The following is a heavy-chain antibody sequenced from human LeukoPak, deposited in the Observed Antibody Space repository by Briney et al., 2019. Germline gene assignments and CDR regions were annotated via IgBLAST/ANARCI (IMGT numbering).Heavy chain of an antibody. CDR1: GGSISSSSYY. CDR2: IYYSGST. CDR3: ASLRDYYGSGFLDY. Sequence: PSEALSLTCTVSGGSISSSSYYWGWLRQPPGKGLEWIGSIYYSGSTYYNPSLKSRVTISVDTSKNQFSLKLSSVTAADTAVYYCASLRDYYGSGFLDYWGQGTLVTVSS. V-gene: IGHV4-39*01. J-gene: IGHJ4*02. D-gene: IGHD3-10*01.